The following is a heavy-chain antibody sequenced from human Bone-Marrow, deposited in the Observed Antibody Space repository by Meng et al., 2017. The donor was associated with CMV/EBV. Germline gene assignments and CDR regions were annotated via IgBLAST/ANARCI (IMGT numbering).Heavy chain of an antibody. V-gene: IGHV3-7*01. CDR2: IKHDGMKE. Sequence: GGSLRLSCEASGFTFTNYWMSWVRQTPGRGLEWVANIKHDGMKEYYVDSVKGRFSISRDNAKKSIFLQMKKVRANDTAVYYGVRDEDWSDNCRGDAFEVWGQGTVVTVSS. J-gene: IGHJ3*01. CDR3: VRDEDWSDNCRGDAFEV. D-gene: IGHD3-3*01. CDR1: GFTFTNYW.